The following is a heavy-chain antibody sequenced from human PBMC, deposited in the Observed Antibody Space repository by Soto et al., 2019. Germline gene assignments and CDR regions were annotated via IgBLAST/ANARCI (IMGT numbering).Heavy chain of an antibody. CDR2: ISYDGSNK. D-gene: IGHD2-2*02. CDR3: AREAIPAAISWRGYYCSYAMDV. Sequence: QVQLVESGGGVVQPGRSLRLSCAASGFTFSSYAMHWVRQAPGKGLEWVAVISYDGSNKYYADSVKGRFTISRDNSKNTLYLQMNSLRAEDTAVYYCAREAIPAAISWRGYYCSYAMDVWGQGTTVTVSS. CDR1: GFTFSSYA. J-gene: IGHJ6*02. V-gene: IGHV3-30-3*01.